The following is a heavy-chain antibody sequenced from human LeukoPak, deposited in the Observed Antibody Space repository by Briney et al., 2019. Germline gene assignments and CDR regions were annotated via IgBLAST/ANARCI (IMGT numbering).Heavy chain of an antibody. D-gene: IGHD5-24*01. V-gene: IGHV4-30-4*01. CDR3: AGLCNYYFDN. CDR1: GASLSSAGYY. CDR2: IYHTGIT. J-gene: IGHJ4*02. Sequence: SETLSLTCTVSGASLSSAGYYWGWIRQPPGKGLGWVGYIYHTGITYYNPSLKSRVTISVDTSKNQFSLRLSSVPAADTAVYYCAGLCNYYFDNWGQGALVTVSS.